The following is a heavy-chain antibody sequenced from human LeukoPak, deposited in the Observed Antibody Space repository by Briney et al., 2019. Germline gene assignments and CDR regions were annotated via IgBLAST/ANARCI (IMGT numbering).Heavy chain of an antibody. V-gene: IGHV3-66*01. CDR3: ARTPTRTNFDY. Sequence: GGSLRLSCAASGFTVSSNYMSWVRQAPGKGLEWVSVIYSGGSTYYADSVKGRFTISRDNSKNTLYLQMNSLRAEDTAVYYCARTPTRTNFDYWGQGTLVTVSS. CDR2: IYSGGST. J-gene: IGHJ4*02. D-gene: IGHD1-14*01. CDR1: GFTVSSNY.